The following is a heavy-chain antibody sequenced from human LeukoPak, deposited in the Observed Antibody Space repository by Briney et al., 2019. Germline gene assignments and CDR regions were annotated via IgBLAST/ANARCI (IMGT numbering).Heavy chain of an antibody. CDR1: GYTFTSYG. CDR3: ARAGLGYSNSWGYYYYMDV. V-gene: IGHV1-18*01. D-gene: IGHD6-13*01. Sequence: ASVKVSCKASGYTFTSYGISWVRQAPGQGLEWMGWSSAYNGNTNYAQKLQGRVTMTTDTSTSTAYMELSRLRSDDTAVYYCARAGLGYSNSWGYYYYMDVWGKGTTVTVSS. CDR2: SSAYNGNT. J-gene: IGHJ6*03.